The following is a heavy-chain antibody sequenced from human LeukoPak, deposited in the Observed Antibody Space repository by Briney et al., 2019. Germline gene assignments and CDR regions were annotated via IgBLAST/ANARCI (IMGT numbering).Heavy chain of an antibody. V-gene: IGHV3-48*03. Sequence: PGGSLRLSCAASGFTFSSYGMNWVRQAPGKGLEWVSYISSSGSTTYYADSVKGRFAISRDNSKNTLYLQMNSLRAEDTAVYYCAKPGTLGYCSGGSCSHRVVSPRGFSDYWGQGTLVTVSS. D-gene: IGHD2-15*01. CDR2: ISSSGSTT. CDR3: AKPGTLGYCSGGSCSHRVVSPRGFSDY. J-gene: IGHJ4*02. CDR1: GFTFSSYG.